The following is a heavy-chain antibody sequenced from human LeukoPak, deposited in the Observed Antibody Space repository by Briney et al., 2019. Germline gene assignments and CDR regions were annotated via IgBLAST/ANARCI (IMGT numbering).Heavy chain of an antibody. CDR2: ISGRGGST. Sequence: GGSLRLFCAASGFTFSSYAMGWFRQAPGEGLGWVSAISGRGGSTYYADSVKGRFTISRDNSKNTLYLQMNSLRAEDTPVYYCAKKGRYYDSSGYYSLDYWGQGTLVTVSS. CDR1: GFTFSSYA. J-gene: IGHJ4*02. D-gene: IGHD3-22*01. V-gene: IGHV3-23*01. CDR3: AKKGRYYDSSGYYSLDY.